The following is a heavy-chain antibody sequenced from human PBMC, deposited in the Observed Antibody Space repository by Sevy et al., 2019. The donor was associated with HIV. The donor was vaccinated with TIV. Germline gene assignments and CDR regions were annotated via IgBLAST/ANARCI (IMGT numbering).Heavy chain of an antibody. CDR2: IFYTGST. D-gene: IGHD6-19*01. V-gene: IGHV4-59*01. Sequence: SETLSLTCSVSGGSISSYSWSWIRQPPGKALEWIGYIFYTGSTKYNPSLKSRVTISLDTSKNQFSLRLSSVTAADTAVYYCARGRYRITVAGSYFDYWGQGTLVTVSS. CDR1: GGSISSYS. CDR3: ARGRYRITVAGSYFDY. J-gene: IGHJ4*02.